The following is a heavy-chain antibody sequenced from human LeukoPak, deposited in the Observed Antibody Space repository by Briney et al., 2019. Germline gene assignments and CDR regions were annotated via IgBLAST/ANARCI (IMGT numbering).Heavy chain of an antibody. Sequence: GGSLRLSCAASGFTFSSYEMNWVRQAPGKGLEWVSYISSSGSTIYYADSVKGRFTISRDNAKNSLYLQMNSLRAEDTAVYYCARGGTVVVPAAIDYWGQGTLVTVSS. CDR2: ISSSGSTI. CDR1: GFTFSSYE. CDR3: ARGGTVVVPAAIDY. V-gene: IGHV3-48*03. D-gene: IGHD2-2*01. J-gene: IGHJ4*02.